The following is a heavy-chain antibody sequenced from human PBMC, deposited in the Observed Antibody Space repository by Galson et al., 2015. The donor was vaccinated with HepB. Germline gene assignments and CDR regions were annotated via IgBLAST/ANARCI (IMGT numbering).Heavy chain of an antibody. CDR2: ISWNSGSI. V-gene: IGHV3-9*01. CDR3: AKASLRFLEWFRFDY. D-gene: IGHD3-3*01. Sequence: LRLSCAASGFTFDDYAMHWVRQAPGKGLEWVSGISWNSGSIGYADSVKGRFTISRDNAKNSLYLQMNSLRAEDTALYYCAKASLRFLEWFRFDYWGQGTLVTVSS. CDR1: GFTFDDYA. J-gene: IGHJ4*02.